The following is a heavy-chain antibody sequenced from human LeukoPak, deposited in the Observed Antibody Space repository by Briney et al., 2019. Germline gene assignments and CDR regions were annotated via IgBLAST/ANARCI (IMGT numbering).Heavy chain of an antibody. CDR2: INHSERT. D-gene: IGHD1-26*01. J-gene: IGHJ4*02. V-gene: IGHV4-34*01. CDR3: ARVGRTGYSGSHHFDY. Sequence: KPSETLSLTCAVYGGSFSGYYWNWIRQPPGKGLEWIGEINHSERTGYNPSLKSRVTISVDTSKNQFSLKLSSVTAADTAVYYCARVGRTGYSGSHHFDYWGQGTLVTVSS. CDR1: GGSFSGYY.